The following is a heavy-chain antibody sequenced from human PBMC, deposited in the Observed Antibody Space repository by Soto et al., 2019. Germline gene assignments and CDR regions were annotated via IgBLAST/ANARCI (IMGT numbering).Heavy chain of an antibody. Sequence: PPETLSLTCTVYGAALSSGGDVYAWVPKPPGKGLEWLGYIYHSAGTNYNPSLTSRVTISPGTYKSQFSLRLISVTAADTAVYYCTREQSDNNCFNPWAQG. V-gene: IGHV4-61*08. D-gene: IGHD6-19*01. CDR1: GAALSSGGDV. CDR2: IYHSAGT. CDR3: TREQSDNNCFNP. J-gene: IGHJ5*02.